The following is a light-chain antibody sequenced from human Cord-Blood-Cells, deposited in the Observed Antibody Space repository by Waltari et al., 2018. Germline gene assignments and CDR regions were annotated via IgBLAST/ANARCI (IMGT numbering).Light chain of an antibody. CDR3: MQALQTPRT. V-gene: IGKV2-28*01. CDR2: LGS. CDR1: QILLHSNGYNS. J-gene: IGKJ1*01. Sequence: DIVMTQSPLYLPVTPGVPASIACRSSQILLHSNGYNSLDWYLQKPGQSPQLLIYLGSNRASGVPDRFSGSGSGTDFTLKISRVEAEDVGVYYCMQALQTPRTFGQGTKVEIK.